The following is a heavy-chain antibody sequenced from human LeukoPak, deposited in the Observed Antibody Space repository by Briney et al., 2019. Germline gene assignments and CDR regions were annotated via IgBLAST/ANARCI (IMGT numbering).Heavy chain of an antibody. V-gene: IGHV3-21*01. CDR1: GFTFSSYS. D-gene: IGHD6-13*01. CDR2: ISSSSYK. CDR3: ASLLGGGQQLVRDY. J-gene: IGHJ4*02. Sequence: PGGSLRLSCTASGFTFSSYSMNWGRQAPGKGLEWVSSISSSSYKYYADSVKGRFTISRDNAKNSLYLQMNSLRAEDSAVYYCASLLGGGQQLVRDYWGQGTLVTVSS.